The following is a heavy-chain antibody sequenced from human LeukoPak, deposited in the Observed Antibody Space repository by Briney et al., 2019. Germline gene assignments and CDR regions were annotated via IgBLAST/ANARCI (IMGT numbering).Heavy chain of an antibody. CDR3: ARHQGWLQWEF. CDR1: GDSISSGDYY. V-gene: IGHV4-61*02. J-gene: IGHJ4*02. CDR2: IYATET. Sequence: SETLSLTCTVSGDSISSGDYYWSWNRQSAGRGLEWIGRIYATETDFNPALKSRLTMSIDTSKNQISLKLRSVTAADSAIYYCARHQGWLQWEFWGQGTLVTVSS. D-gene: IGHD5-24*01.